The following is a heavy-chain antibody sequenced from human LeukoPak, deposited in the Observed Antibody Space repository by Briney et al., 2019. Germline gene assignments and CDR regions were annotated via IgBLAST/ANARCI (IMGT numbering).Heavy chain of an antibody. CDR2: IIPMFRTA. CDR3: ARRVRRGVSHPPHYYYYYAMDV. CDR1: GGTFSSYA. V-gene: IGHV1-69*01. Sequence: AASVKVSCKSSGGTFSSYAISWVRQASGQGLEWMGGIIPMFRTANYAQKFQGRVTITADESTSTAYMELSSLRSEDTAVYYCARRVRRGVSHPPHYYYYYAMDVWGKGTTITVSA. J-gene: IGHJ6*04. D-gene: IGHD3-10*01.